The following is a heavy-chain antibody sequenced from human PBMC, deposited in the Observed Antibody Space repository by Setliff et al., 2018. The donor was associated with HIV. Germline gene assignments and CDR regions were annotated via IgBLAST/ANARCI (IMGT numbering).Heavy chain of an antibody. D-gene: IGHD3-3*01. V-gene: IGHV1-2*02. J-gene: IGHJ4*02. CDR1: GYTFTDYY. Sequence: ASVKVSCKAFGYTFTDYYLHWVRQAPGQGFEWMGWLNCESGGTKYAQQFQGRVTMTRDTSISTAYMELSSLKSDDTAMYYCATSTSRFFWNGFYQGGFGSRNSHSFENWGQGTLVTVSS. CDR3: ATSTSRFFWNGFYQGGFGSRNSHSFEN. CDR2: LNCESGGT.